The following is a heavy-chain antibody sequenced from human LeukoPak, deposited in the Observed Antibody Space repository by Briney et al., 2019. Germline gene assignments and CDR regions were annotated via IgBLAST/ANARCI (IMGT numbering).Heavy chain of an antibody. Sequence: GGSLRLSCAASGFTFSNYWMHWVRQDPEKGLVWVSRIKSDGSNTNYADSVKGRFTISRDNAKNTLHLQMNSLRAEDTAVYYCARGGYYGSGRYYFDSRGQGTLVTVSS. D-gene: IGHD3-3*01. CDR2: IKSDGSNT. J-gene: IGHJ4*02. CDR1: GFTFSNYW. CDR3: ARGGYYGSGRYYFDS. V-gene: IGHV3-74*01.